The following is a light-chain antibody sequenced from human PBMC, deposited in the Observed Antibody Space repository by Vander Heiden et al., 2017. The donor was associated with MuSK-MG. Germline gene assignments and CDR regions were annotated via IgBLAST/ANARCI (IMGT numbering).Light chain of an antibody. CDR2: GAF. CDR1: QSVSTTY. J-gene: IGKJ2*01. V-gene: IGKV3-20*01. CDR3: QHYGSSRYT. Sequence: IVLTQPPGTLSLPPGERATLSCRASQSVSTTYLAWYQQKPGQAPRLLIYGAFSRAPGVPDRFSGSGSGTDFTLTISRLEPEDFAVYFCQHYGSSRYTFGQGTKLESK.